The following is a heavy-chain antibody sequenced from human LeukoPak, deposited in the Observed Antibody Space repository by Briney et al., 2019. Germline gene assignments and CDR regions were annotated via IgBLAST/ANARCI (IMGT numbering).Heavy chain of an antibody. CDR2: INAGNGNT. V-gene: IGHV1-3*01. CDR3: ASSGYYSDAFDI. CDR1: GYTFTSYA. Sequence: ASVKVSCKASGYTFTSYAMHWVRQAPGQRLERMGWINAGNGNTKYSQKFQGRVTITRDTSASTAYMELSSLRSEDTAVYYCASSGYYSDAFDIWGQGTMVTVSS. D-gene: IGHD3-22*01. J-gene: IGHJ3*02.